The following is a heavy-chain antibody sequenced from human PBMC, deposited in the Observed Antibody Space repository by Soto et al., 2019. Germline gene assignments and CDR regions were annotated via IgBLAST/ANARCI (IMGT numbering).Heavy chain of an antibody. CDR2: INHSGST. J-gene: IGHJ6*02. CDR3: ARSPLQFMVRGRRLCYGMDV. V-gene: IGHV4-34*01. CDR1: GGSVSGYY. D-gene: IGHD3-10*01. Sequence: PSETLSLTCAVYGGSVSGYYWSWIRQPPGKGLEWIGEINHSGSTNYNPSLKSRVTISVATSKNQFSLKLGSVTAADTAVYYCARSPLQFMVRGRRLCYGMDVWGQGPTVTVSS.